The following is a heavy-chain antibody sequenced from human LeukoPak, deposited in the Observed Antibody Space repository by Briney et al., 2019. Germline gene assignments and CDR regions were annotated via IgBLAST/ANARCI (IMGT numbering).Heavy chain of an antibody. CDR1: GFTFSAST. J-gene: IGHJ6*02. D-gene: IGHD3-3*01. CDR3: AKITEWLSPYYYGMDV. V-gene: IGHV3-73*01. CDR2: IRDKANTYAT. Sequence: GGSLRLSCAASGFTFSASTIHWVRQASGRGLEWVGRIRDKANTYATSYGATLKGRFTISRDDLKNTAYLQMNSLRNDDTAVYYCAKITEWLSPYYYGMDVRGQGTTVTVSS.